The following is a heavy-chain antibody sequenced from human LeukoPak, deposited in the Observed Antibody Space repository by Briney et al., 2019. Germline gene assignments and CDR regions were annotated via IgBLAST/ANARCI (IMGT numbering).Heavy chain of an antibody. Sequence: GGALRLSCAASGFSVSNNYMSWVRQAPGKGVEWVSTINRDGPTFHADSVKGRFTISRDNSRNTLYLQMNSLRAKDTAVYYCGRGGYDMYDWGQGTTVSVSS. J-gene: IGHJ6*02. CDR1: GFSVSNNY. CDR3: GRGGYDMYD. V-gene: IGHV3-66*01. CDR2: INRDGPT. D-gene: IGHD2-2*01.